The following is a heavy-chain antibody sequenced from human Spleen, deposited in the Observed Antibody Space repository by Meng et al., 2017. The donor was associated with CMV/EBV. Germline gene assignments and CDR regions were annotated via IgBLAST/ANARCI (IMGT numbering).Heavy chain of an antibody. J-gene: IGHJ3*02. CDR3: ARDRWVFDCSSTSCYHNAFDI. D-gene: IGHD2-2*01. CDR1: GGSFSAHY. V-gene: IGHV4-34*01. CDR2: INDSESA. Sequence: SETLSLTCAVHGGSFSAHYWSWIRQPPGKGLEWIGEINDSESANSNPSLKRRVTMSVDTSKNQFSLRLSSVTAADTAVYYCARDRWVFDCSSTSCYHNAFDIWGQGTMVTVSS.